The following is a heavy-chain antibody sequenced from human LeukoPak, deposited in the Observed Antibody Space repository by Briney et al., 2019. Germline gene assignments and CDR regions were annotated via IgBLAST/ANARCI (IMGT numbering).Heavy chain of an antibody. J-gene: IGHJ4*02. CDR1: GFTFSSYA. D-gene: IGHD5-24*01. CDR3: ARERFRDGYPN. Sequence: GRSLRLSCAASGFTFSSYAMHWVRQAPGKGLEWVAVISYDGSNKYYADSVKGRFTISRDNSKNTLYLQMNSLRAEDTAVYYCARERFRDGYPNWGQGTQVTVSS. V-gene: IGHV3-30*04. CDR2: ISYDGSNK.